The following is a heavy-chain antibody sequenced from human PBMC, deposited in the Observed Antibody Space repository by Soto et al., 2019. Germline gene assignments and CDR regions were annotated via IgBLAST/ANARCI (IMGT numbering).Heavy chain of an antibody. Sequence: EVQVVESGGGLVKPGGSLRLSCVASGFTFSSSDMNWVRQAPGKGLEWVSSIDTGTRHVYYADSVRGRFTISRDDAKNSLYLQMNSLRVEDTALYYCARRTVTTYHYFDYWGQGTLVTVSS. CDR1: GFTFSSSD. CDR2: IDTGTRHV. CDR3: ARRTVTTYHYFDY. D-gene: IGHD4-17*01. J-gene: IGHJ4*02. V-gene: IGHV3-21*01.